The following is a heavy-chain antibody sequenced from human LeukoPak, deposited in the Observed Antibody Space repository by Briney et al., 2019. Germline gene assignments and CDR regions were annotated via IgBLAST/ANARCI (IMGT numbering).Heavy chain of an antibody. V-gene: IGHV4-59*01. J-gene: IGHJ6*02. CDR3: ASDMRGWFGSPYYGMDV. D-gene: IGHD3-10*01. CDR1: GDSISSYY. Sequence: SETLSLTCTVSGDSISSYYWSWIRQPPGKGLEWIGYIYYSGSTNYNPSLKSRVTISVDTSKNQFSLKLSSVTAADTAVYYCASDMRGWFGSPYYGMDVWGQGTTVTVSS. CDR2: IYYSGST.